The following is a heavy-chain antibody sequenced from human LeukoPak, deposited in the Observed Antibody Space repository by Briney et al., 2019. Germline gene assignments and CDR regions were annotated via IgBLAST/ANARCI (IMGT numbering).Heavy chain of an antibody. CDR1: GDSLRSYY. CDR2: MHYSGST. V-gene: IGHV4-59*01. Sequence: SETLSLTCIVSGDSLRSYYWSWIRQPPGKGLEWIAYMHYSGSTNYNPSLKSRVAISVDTSKNQFSLKLSSVTAADTAVYYCARAGAAGPAVDFGGQGTLVTVSS. J-gene: IGHJ4*02. D-gene: IGHD3-10*01. CDR3: ARAGAAGPAVDF.